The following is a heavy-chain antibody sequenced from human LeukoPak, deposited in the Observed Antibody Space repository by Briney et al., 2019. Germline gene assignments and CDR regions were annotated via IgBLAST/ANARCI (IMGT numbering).Heavy chain of an antibody. CDR3: ARGSRTGAFDI. Sequence: SETLSLTCAVYGGSFSGYYWSWIRQPPGKGLEWIGEINHSGGTNYNPSLKSRVTISVDTSKNQFSLKLSSVTAADTAVYYCARGSRTGAFDIWGQGTMVTVSS. V-gene: IGHV4-34*01. D-gene: IGHD1-14*01. J-gene: IGHJ3*02. CDR2: INHSGGT. CDR1: GGSFSGYY.